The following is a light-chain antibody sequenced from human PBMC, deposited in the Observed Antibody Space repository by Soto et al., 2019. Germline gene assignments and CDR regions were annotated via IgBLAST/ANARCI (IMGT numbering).Light chain of an antibody. J-gene: IGKJ1*01. Sequence: DIVLTQSPGTLSLSPGERATLSCRASQSVSSYLAWYQQKPGQAPRLLISGASSRATGIPDRFSGGGSGTDFTLTISRLEPEDFAVYYCQQYGSSSRTFGQGTKVEVK. CDR1: QSVSSY. V-gene: IGKV3-20*01. CDR2: GAS. CDR3: QQYGSSSRT.